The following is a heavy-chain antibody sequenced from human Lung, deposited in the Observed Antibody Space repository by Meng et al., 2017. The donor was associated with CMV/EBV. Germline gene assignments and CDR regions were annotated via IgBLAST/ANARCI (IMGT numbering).Heavy chain of an antibody. CDR2: INTKSGDT. J-gene: IGHJ6*01. CDR1: GYTFTSYN. D-gene: IGHD3-3*01. CDR3: ARRWDYWSGFQTGYGLDF. V-gene: IGHV1-2*02. Sequence: ASVXVSXKASGYTFTSYNIHWVRQAPGQGLEWMGWINTKSGDTDYAPKFHGRVTMTRDTSINTAHMEVTRLTSDDTATYYCARRWDYWSGFQTGYGLDFWGQGXTVTVSS.